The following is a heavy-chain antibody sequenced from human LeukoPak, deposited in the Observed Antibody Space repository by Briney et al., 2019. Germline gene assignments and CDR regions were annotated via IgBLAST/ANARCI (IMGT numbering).Heavy chain of an antibody. J-gene: IGHJ4*02. Sequence: SETLSLTCAVYGGSFSGYYWSWIRQPPGKGLEWIGEINHSGSTNYNPSLKSRVTISVDTSKNQLSLKLSSVTAADTAVYYCARRGGTARRGSFDYWGQGTLVTVSS. D-gene: IGHD1-1*01. CDR3: ARRGGTARRGSFDY. CDR1: GGSFSGYY. CDR2: INHSGST. V-gene: IGHV4-34*01.